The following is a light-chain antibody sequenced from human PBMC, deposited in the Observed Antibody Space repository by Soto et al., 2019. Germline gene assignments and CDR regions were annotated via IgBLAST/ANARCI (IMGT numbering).Light chain of an antibody. Sequence: DIVMSQSPLLLAVTPGEPACISCRSSRSRLHSNGYNYLDWFQQRPGRSPRRLIYKVSNRDSGVPARFSGSGSGTDFALKISRVEAEDVGVYYCMQGTHWPITFGQGTRLDIK. V-gene: IGKV2-30*02. CDR2: KVS. CDR1: RSRLHSNGYNY. CDR3: MQGTHWPIT. J-gene: IGKJ5*01.